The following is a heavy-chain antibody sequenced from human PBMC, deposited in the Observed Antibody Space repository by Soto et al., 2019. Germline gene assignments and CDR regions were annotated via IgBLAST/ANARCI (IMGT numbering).Heavy chain of an antibody. J-gene: IGHJ1*01. CDR2: IVPIFGTA. Sequence: QVQLGQSGAVVKKPGSSVKVSCKASGGTFSSYAISWGRQDTGQGVEWLGGIVPIFGTANYAQKFQGRVTITAHEFTITPYIELSSLRSEYTAGYYSESPIVGAIEGPQYFQHWGQGTLVTVSS. V-gene: IGHV1-69*01. CDR3: ESPIVGAIEGPQYFQH. CDR1: GGTFSSYA. D-gene: IGHD1-26*01.